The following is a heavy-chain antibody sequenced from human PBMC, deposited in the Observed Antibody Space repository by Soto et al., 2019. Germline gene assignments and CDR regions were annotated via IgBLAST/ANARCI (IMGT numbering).Heavy chain of an antibody. CDR1: GGSISSGGYY. J-gene: IGHJ6*02. Sequence: QVQLQESGPGLVKPSQTLSLTCTVSGGSISSGGYYWSWIRQHPGKGLEWIGYIYYSGSTYYNPSLKSRVTISVDTSKNQFSLKQSSVTAADTAVYYCARDRSQQLETRYYYGMDVWSQGNTVTVSS. CDR3: ARDRSQQLETRYYYGMDV. CDR2: IYYSGST. D-gene: IGHD6-13*01. V-gene: IGHV4-31*03.